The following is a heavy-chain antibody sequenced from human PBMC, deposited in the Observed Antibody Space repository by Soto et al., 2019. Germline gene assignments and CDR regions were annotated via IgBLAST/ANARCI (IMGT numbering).Heavy chain of an antibody. CDR1: GGSISSYY. D-gene: IGHD3-3*01. J-gene: IGHJ4*02. CDR3: ARSSYDFWSGCIGYFDY. Sequence: SETLSLTCTVSGGSISSYYWSWIRQPPGKGLEWIGYIYYSGSTNYNPSLKSRVTISVDTSKNQFSLKLSSVTAADTAVYYCARSSYDFWSGCIGYFDYWGQGTLVTVSS. V-gene: IGHV4-59*01. CDR2: IYYSGST.